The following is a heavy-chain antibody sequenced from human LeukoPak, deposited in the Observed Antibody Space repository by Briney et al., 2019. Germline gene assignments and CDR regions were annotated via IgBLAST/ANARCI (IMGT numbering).Heavy chain of an antibody. J-gene: IGHJ4*02. V-gene: IGHV1-3*01. D-gene: IGHD6-19*01. CDR2: IAAGNANT. CDR3: ARGAVAAHFDY. Sequence: GASLKVSCKASGYTFTSYAMHWVRQAPGQRLEWMGWIAAGNANTKYSQKFQGRVTLTRDTSASTAYMELSNLTSEDTAVFYCARGAVAAHFDYWGQGTLVTVSS. CDR1: GYTFTSYA.